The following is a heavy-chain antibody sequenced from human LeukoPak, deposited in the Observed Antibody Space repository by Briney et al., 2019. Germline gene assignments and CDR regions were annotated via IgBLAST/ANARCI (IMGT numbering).Heavy chain of an antibody. CDR2: FDPENGET. CDR1: GYTLTELS. V-gene: IGHV1-24*01. J-gene: IGHJ4*02. Sequence: ASVKVSCKVSGYTLTELSMHWVRQAPGKGLEWMGGFDPENGETIYAQKFQGRVTMTADTSTDTAYMELSSLRSEDTAVYYCATGAISYSSSWYGGDYWGQGTLVTVSS. D-gene: IGHD6-13*01. CDR3: ATGAISYSSSWYGGDY.